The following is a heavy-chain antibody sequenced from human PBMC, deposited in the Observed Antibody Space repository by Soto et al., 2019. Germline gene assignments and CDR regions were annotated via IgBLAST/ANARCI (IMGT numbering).Heavy chain of an antibody. Sequence: SGPTLWNPTHTLRLTCTFCCFALATTGLGVGCIGEPPGKALEWLVVVYWNEDRRYSPSLKNRLTITKDTSKNQVVLTLTNVDTEDTDTYSCGHRRASYDYNGLEVWGQGIT. V-gene: IGHV2-5*01. CDR1: CFALATTGLG. CDR2: VYWNEDR. D-gene: IGHD2-21*01. J-gene: IGHJ6*02. CDR3: GHRRASYDYNGLEV.